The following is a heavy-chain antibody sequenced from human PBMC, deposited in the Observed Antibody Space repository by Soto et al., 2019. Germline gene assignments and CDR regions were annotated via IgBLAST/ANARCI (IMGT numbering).Heavy chain of an antibody. D-gene: IGHD1-1*01. CDR3: VRDGTKTLRDWFDP. CDR1: GASISGFY. J-gene: IGHJ5*02. V-gene: IGHV4-4*07. Sequence: SETLSLTCTVSGASISGFYWSWLRKSAGKGLEWIGRIYATGTTDYNPSLKSRVMMSVDTSKKQFSLKLRSVTAADTAVYYCVRDGTKTLRDWFDPWGQGISVTVSS. CDR2: IYATGTT.